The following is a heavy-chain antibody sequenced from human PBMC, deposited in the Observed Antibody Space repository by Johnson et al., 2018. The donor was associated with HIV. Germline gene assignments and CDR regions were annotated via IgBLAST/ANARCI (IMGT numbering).Heavy chain of an antibody. Sequence: QVQLVESGGGVVQPGRSLRLSCAASAFTFSSYAMHWVRQAPGKGLEWVAVISYDGSNKYYADSVKGRFTISRDNSKNMLYLQMGSLRAEDMAVYYCSRGGELSSIGALYIWGQGTMVTVS. CDR2: ISYDGSNK. V-gene: IGHV3-30*14. CDR3: SRGGELSSIGALYI. D-gene: IGHD3-16*02. J-gene: IGHJ3*02. CDR1: AFTFSSYA.